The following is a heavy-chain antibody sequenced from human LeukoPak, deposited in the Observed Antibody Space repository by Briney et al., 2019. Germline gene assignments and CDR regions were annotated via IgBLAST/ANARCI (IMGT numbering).Heavy chain of an antibody. D-gene: IGHD2-15*01. V-gene: IGHV3-7*03. CDR2: IDRDGGDK. CDR1: GFTFSSYW. J-gene: IGHJ4*02. CDR3: AREYCSGGTCYAPGY. Sequence: GGSLRLSCAASGFTFSSYWMGWVRQTPGKRLEWVANIDRDGGDKYYVDSVKGRFTLSRDNAKNSLYLQMNSLRAEDTAIYYCAREYCSGGTCYAPGYWGQGTLVTVSS.